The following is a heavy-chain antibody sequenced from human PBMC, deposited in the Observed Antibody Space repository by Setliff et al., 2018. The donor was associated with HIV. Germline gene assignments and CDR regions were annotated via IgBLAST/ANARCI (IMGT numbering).Heavy chain of an antibody. Sequence: LRLSCAASGFTFSDYYLTWIRQAPGKGLEWIGSIYYRGSTYYNLSRKSRVTISVDTSKNQFSLQLNSVTPEDTAVYYCARDRSDYYNLPGYFDHWGQGTPVTVSS. CDR3: ARDRSDYYNLPGYFDH. J-gene: IGHJ4*02. V-gene: IGHV4-38-2*02. CDR2: IYYRGST. CDR1: GFTFSDYY. D-gene: IGHD3-3*01.